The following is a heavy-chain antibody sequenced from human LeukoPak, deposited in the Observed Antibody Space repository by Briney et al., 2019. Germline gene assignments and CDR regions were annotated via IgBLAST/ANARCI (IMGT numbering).Heavy chain of an antibody. V-gene: IGHV4-39*07. CDR3: ARAAYSSGWYGSSLSGPKYYFDY. CDR1: GGSISSSSYY. CDR2: IYYSGST. D-gene: IGHD6-19*01. J-gene: IGHJ4*02. Sequence: SETLSLTCTVSGGSISSSSYYWGWIRQPPGKGLEWIGSIYYSGSTYYNPSLKSRVTISVDTSKNQFSLKLSSVTAADTAVYYCARAAYSSGWYGSSLSGPKYYFDYWGQGTLVTVSS.